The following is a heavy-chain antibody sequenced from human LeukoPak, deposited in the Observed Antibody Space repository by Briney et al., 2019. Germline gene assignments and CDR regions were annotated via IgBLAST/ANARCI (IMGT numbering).Heavy chain of an antibody. CDR3: ARDCSNGVCYPRDY. CDR1: GYTLSGYG. J-gene: IGHJ4*02. D-gene: IGHD2-8*01. Sequence: GASVKVSCKASGYTLSGYGISWLRQAPGQGLEWVGWITTYNGDKKYSEKFQGRITMTTDTSTSTYYMELRSLRSDDTAIYYCARDCSNGVCYPRDYWGRGTLVIVST. V-gene: IGHV1-18*01. CDR2: ITTYNGDK.